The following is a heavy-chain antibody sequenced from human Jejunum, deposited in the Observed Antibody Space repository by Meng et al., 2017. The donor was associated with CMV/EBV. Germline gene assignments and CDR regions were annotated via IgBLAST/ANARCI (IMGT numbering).Heavy chain of an antibody. CDR2: INAYNGDT. V-gene: IGHV1-18*01. J-gene: IGHJ4*02. D-gene: IGHD1-26*01. CDR3: ARVEVGITSGDY. Sequence: VQLVQSGGEVKKPXXSVKVSCTASGYTFTNYGITWVRQAPGQGLEWMGWINAYNGDTNYAQTLQGRVTMTTDTSTSTAYMELRSLRSDDTAVYYCARVEVGITSGDYGGQGTMVTVSS. CDR1: GYTFTNYG.